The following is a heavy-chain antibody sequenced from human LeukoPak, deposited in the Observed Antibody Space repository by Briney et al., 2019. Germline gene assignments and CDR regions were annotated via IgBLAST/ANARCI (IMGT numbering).Heavy chain of an antibody. D-gene: IGHD3-10*01. CDR3: ARGGYHGSGHDFRFDP. V-gene: IGHV4-59*01. J-gene: IGHJ5*02. CDR2: IYYSGST. Sequence: SETLSLTCTVSGGSISSYYWSWIRQPPGKGLEWIGYIYYSGSTNYNPSLKSRVTISVDTSKNQFSLKLSSVTAADTAVYYCARGGYHGSGHDFRFDPWGQGTLVTVSS. CDR1: GGSISSYY.